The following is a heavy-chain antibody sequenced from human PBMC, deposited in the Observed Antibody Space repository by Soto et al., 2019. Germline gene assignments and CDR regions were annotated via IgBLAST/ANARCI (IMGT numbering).Heavy chain of an antibody. J-gene: IGHJ1*01. CDR3: AKEDGEHPWSLEHFQH. Sequence: QVQLVESGGGVVQPGRSLRLSCAASGFTFSSYGMHWVRQAPGKGLEWVAVISYDGSNKYYADSVKGRFTISRDNSKNTLYLQMNSLRAEDTAVYYCAKEDGEHPWSLEHFQHWGQGTLVTVSS. CDR1: GFTFSSYG. V-gene: IGHV3-30*18. CDR2: ISYDGSNK. D-gene: IGHD3-10*01.